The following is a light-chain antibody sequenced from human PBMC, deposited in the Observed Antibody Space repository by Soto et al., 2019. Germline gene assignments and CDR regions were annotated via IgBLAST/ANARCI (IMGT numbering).Light chain of an antibody. Sequence: QSALTQPASVSGSPGQSITFSCTGASTDVGSYNLVSWYQQHPDKAPKLLIYEVTKRPSGVSSRFSGSKSDNTASLTISGLQAEDEADYYCCSYAGDRSWVFGGGTKLTVL. CDR2: EVT. J-gene: IGLJ3*02. CDR3: CSYAGDRSWV. CDR1: STDVGSYNL. V-gene: IGLV2-23*02.